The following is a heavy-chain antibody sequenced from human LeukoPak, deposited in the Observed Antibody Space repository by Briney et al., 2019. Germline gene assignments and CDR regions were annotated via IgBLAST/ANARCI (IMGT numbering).Heavy chain of an antibody. CDR2: INPNSGGT. V-gene: IGHV1-2*02. CDR1: GYTFTGYY. D-gene: IGHD2-15*01. Sequence: ASVKVSCKASGYTFTGYYMHWVRQAPGQGLEWMGGINPNSGGTNYAQNVQGRVTMTRDTSISPAYMELSRLRSDDTAVYYCAREGCSGGSCYQQFDYWGQGTLVTVSS. J-gene: IGHJ4*02. CDR3: AREGCSGGSCYQQFDY.